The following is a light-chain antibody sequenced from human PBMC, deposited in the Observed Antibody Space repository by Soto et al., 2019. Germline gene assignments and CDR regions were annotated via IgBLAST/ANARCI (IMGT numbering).Light chain of an antibody. V-gene: IGLV2-8*01. CDR3: ALYAGSNNPYV. Sequence: QSALTQPPSASGSPGQSVTISCTGTSSDVGGYKHISWYQQYPGKAPKVMIYEVTKRPSGVPDRFSGSKSGNTASLTVSGLQAEDEADYYCALYAGSNNPYVFGTGTKLTVL. CDR1: SSDVGGYKH. J-gene: IGLJ1*01. CDR2: EVT.